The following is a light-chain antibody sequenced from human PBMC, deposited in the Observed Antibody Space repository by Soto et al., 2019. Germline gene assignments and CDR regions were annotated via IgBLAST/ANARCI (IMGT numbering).Light chain of an antibody. CDR2: GAS. V-gene: IGKV3D-15*01. CDR3: HQYNNSPPLT. J-gene: IGKJ1*01. Sequence: EIVMTQSPATLSVSPGERATLSCRASQSVSSNLAWYQQKPGQAPRLLIYGASTRATGIPARFSGSGSGTEFTLPLSSLHSEDFAVYYCHQYNNSPPLTFGQGTKVQI. CDR1: QSVSSN.